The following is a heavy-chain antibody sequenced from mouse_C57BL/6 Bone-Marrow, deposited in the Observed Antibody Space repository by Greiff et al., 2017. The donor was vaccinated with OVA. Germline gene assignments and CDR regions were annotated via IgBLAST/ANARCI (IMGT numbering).Heavy chain of an antibody. J-gene: IGHJ1*03. Sequence: QVQLQQSGAELVKPGASVKISCKASGYAFSSYWMNWVKQRPGKGLEWIGQIYPGDGDTNYNGKFKGKATLTADKSSSTAYMQLSNLTSEDSAVYFCASLITTVVATLHYWYFDVWGTGTTVTVSS. CDR2: IYPGDGDT. V-gene: IGHV1-80*01. D-gene: IGHD1-1*01. CDR1: GYAFSSYW. CDR3: ASLITTVVATLHYWYFDV.